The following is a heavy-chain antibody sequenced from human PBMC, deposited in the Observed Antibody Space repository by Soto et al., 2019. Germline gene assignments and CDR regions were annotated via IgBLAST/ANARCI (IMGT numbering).Heavy chain of an antibody. D-gene: IGHD2-2*01. V-gene: IGHV5-51*01. J-gene: IGHJ3*01. CDR2: IYPGGDSDT. CDR1: GYSFTVYW. Sequence: GESLKISCQGSGYSFTVYWIGWVRQMPGKGLERVGIIYPGGDSDTRYSPSFQGQVTISADKSINTAYLQWSSLKASDTAMYYCATQLATSQDAFDVWGLGTMVTV. CDR3: ATQLATSQDAFDV.